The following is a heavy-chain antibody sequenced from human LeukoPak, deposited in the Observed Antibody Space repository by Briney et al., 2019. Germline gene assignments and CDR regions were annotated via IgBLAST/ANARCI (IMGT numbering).Heavy chain of an antibody. V-gene: IGHV3-23*01. CDR1: GFTFSSYA. Sequence: GGSLRLSCAASGFTFSSYAMTWVRQAPGKGLEWVSSITDSGDGTYFADSVRGRFSISRDNSRNTLYLQMNSLRAEDTAVYYCAKQPTYCYDSSGQLWGQGTLVTVSS. CDR2: ITDSGDGT. D-gene: IGHD3-22*01. J-gene: IGHJ1*01. CDR3: AKQPTYCYDSSGQL.